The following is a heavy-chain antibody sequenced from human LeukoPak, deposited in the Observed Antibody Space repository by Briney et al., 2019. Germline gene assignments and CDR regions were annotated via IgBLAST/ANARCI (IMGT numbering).Heavy chain of an antibody. Sequence: PSETLSLTCAVSGGPISSSYWWSWVRQPPGKGLEWIGEFFHSGSTNYNPSLKSRVTISVDKSRNQFSLRLSSVTAADTAVYYCARRAPDRGVRLYYFDYWGQGTLVIVSS. CDR3: ARRAPDRGVRLYYFDY. J-gene: IGHJ4*02. CDR2: FFHSGST. V-gene: IGHV4-4*02. D-gene: IGHD3-10*01. CDR1: GGPISSSYW.